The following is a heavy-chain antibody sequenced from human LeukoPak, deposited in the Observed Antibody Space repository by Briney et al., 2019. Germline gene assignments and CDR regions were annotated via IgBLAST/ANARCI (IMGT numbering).Heavy chain of an antibody. D-gene: IGHD4/OR15-4a*01. Sequence: GESLRISCKGSGYRFTDYWIGWVRQMPGKGLEWMGIIFPDDFDFKYSPSFQGQVIISVDKSIDTAYLQWSSLQASDTAIYYCAGHGLAGCRARRCFTSFHYYGMDVWGQGTTVIVSS. J-gene: IGHJ6*02. V-gene: IGHV5-51*01. CDR3: AGHGLAGCRARRCFTSFHYYGMDV. CDR2: IFPDDFDF. CDR1: GYRFTDYW.